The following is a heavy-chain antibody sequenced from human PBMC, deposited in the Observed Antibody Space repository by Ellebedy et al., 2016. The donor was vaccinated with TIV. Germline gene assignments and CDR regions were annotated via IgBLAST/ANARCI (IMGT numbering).Heavy chain of an antibody. CDR1: GFSFRSYW. V-gene: IGHV3-7*01. D-gene: IGHD4-17*01. J-gene: IGHJ3*02. CDR3: ATDGSYGDYLSPAHAFEI. CDR2: INQGGSER. Sequence: GGSLRLSCGSSGFSFRSYWMTWVRQAPGKGLEWVANINQGGSERHYVDSVKGRFTISRDNAKNSLYLEMNSLRAEDTAVYYCATDGSYGDYLSPAHAFEIWGQGTVVAVSP.